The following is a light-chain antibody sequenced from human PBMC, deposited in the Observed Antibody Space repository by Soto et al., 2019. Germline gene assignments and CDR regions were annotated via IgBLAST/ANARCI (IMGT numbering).Light chain of an antibody. CDR2: LGS. CDR1: QSLLHSNGYNY. CDR3: MQALQTPWT. J-gene: IGKJ1*01. Sequence: DIVMTQSPLSLPVTPGEPASISCRSSQSLLHSNGYNYFDWYLQKPGQSPQLLIYLGSNRAPGVPDRFSGSGSGTDFTLKISRVEAEDVGVYYCMQALQTPWTFGQGTKVEIK. V-gene: IGKV2-28*01.